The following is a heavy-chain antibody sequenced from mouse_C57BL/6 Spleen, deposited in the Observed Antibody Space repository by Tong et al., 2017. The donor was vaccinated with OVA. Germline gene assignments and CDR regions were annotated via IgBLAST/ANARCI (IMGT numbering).Heavy chain of an antibody. D-gene: IGHD2-3*01. CDR3: ARRGWPHGAMDY. CDR2: ILPGSSST. J-gene: IGHJ4*01. V-gene: IGHV1-9*01. CDR1: GYTFSSYW. Sequence: VQLQQSGAELMKPGASVKISCKATGYTFSSYWIEWVKQRPGHGLEWIGEILPGSSSTNYNEKFKGKATFTADTSSNTAYMQLSSLTSEDSAVYYCARRGWPHGAMDYWGQGTSVTVSS.